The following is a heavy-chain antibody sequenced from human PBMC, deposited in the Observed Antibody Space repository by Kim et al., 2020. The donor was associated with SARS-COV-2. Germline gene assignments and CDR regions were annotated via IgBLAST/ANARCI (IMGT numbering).Heavy chain of an antibody. J-gene: IGHJ5*02. V-gene: IGHV4-39*01. Sequence: YYKPSLKSRLTISLDTPKNQFSRRLQSVTAADTAIYSCARLYGDHAFHIDTWGRGALVTVSS. CDR3: ARLYGDHAFHIDT. D-gene: IGHD4-17*01.